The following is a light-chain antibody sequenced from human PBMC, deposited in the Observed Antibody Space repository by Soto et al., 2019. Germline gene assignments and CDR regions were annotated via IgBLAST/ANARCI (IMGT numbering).Light chain of an antibody. Sequence: EIVLTQSPGTMSLSPGERANLSCRASRSVSSRYLAWYQQKPGQAPRLLIYGASSRATGIPDRFSGSGSGTDFTLTISRLEPEDFAVYHCHQYGYSPNTFGQGTKLEIK. CDR2: GAS. J-gene: IGKJ2*01. CDR3: HQYGYSPNT. V-gene: IGKV3-20*01. CDR1: RSVSSRY.